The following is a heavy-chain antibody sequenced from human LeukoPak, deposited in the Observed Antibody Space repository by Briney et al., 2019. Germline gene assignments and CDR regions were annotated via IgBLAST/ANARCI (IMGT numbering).Heavy chain of an antibody. V-gene: IGHV1-18*01. CDR2: INVYNGKT. Sequence: ASVEVSCKASGYTFTNYGISWVRQAPGQGLEWMAWINVYNGKTYYAQNFQGRVTVTTDTSTSTAYMELGNLRSDDTAVYYCARDQGYYYDSTGYVFDSWGQGTLVTVSS. J-gene: IGHJ4*02. CDR1: GYTFTNYG. CDR3: ARDQGYYYDSTGYVFDS. D-gene: IGHD3-22*01.